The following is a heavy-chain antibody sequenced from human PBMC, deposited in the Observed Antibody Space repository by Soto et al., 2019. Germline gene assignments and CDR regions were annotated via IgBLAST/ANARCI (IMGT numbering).Heavy chain of an antibody. CDR3: TRTLYDYTDSSLAY. J-gene: IGHJ4*02. D-gene: IGHD4-17*01. CDR1: SGSISSHY. CDR2: IYYSGST. V-gene: IGHV4-59*11. Sequence: PSETLSLTCTVSSGSISSHYWSWIRQSPGKGPEWIGFIYYSGSTNYNPSLKSRVTISVDRSKNQFSLKLRSVTAADTAMYYCTRTLYDYTDSSLAYWGQGVPVTVS.